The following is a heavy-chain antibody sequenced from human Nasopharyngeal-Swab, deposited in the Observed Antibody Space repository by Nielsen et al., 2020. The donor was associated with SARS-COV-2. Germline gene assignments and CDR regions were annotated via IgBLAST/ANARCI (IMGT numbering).Heavy chain of an antibody. V-gene: IGHV3-74*01. CDR1: GFTFSNYW. CDR2: TDEYGTTI. J-gene: IGHJ4*02. D-gene: IGHD6-19*01. CDR3: ASDLSGRDDF. Sequence: GESLKISCVASGFTFSNYWMHWVRQAPGKGLVWVSRTDEYGTTINYADSVKGRFAISGDNAKNTLYLQMNSLRADDTAMYYCASDLSGRDDFWGQGTLVTVAS.